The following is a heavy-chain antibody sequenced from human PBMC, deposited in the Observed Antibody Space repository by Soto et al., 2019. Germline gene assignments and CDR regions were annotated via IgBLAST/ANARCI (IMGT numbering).Heavy chain of an antibody. J-gene: IGHJ4*02. CDR2: IYYSGRT. CDR1: GGSISSYY. D-gene: IGHD3-3*01. V-gene: IGHV4-59*01. Sequence: PSETLSLTCTVSGGSISSYYWSWIRQPPGXXLEWIGYIYYSGRTNYNPSLKSRVTISVDTSKNQFSLKLSSVTAADTAVYYCARGNSGYYDFWSGYYNLDYWGQGTLVTVSS. CDR3: ARGNSGYYDFWSGYYNLDY.